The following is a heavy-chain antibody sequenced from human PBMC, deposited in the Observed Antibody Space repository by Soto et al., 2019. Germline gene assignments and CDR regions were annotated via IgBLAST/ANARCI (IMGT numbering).Heavy chain of an antibody. V-gene: IGHV3-23*01. CDR1: GFTFVSYA. J-gene: IGHJ5*01. CDR2: ISVSGTYT. CDR3: AKTAGITMVRGVLDS. D-gene: IGHD3-10*01. Sequence: EVLLLESGGGLVQPGGSLKLSCAASGFTFVSYAMTWVRQAPGKGLEWVSTISVSGTYTYYADSVEGRFTLSRDNSKNTLYLEMNGLRAEDTAVYYCAKTAGITMVRGVLDSWGHGTLVTVSS.